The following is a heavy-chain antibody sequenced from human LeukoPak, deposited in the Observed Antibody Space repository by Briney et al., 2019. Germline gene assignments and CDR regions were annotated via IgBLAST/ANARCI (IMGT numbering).Heavy chain of an antibody. Sequence: PSDTLSLTCTVSGSSIDPRAWIRQPPGKGLEWIGTVPHNDGSHYNPSLRSRVTMSLDTSKHQISLNLNSVTAADTAIYYCATLTLTGIHGRGWFDYWGQGMLVTVSS. CDR1: GSSIDP. CDR2: VPHNDGS. V-gene: IGHV4-38-2*02. CDR3: ATLTLTGIHGRGWFDY. D-gene: IGHD3-10*01. J-gene: IGHJ4*02.